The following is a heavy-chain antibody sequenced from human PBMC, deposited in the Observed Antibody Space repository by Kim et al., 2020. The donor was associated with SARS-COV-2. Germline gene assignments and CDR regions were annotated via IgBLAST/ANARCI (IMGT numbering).Heavy chain of an antibody. CDR1: GYTFTRHY. V-gene: IGHV1-46*01. J-gene: IGHJ4*02. D-gene: IGHD1-1*01. CDR3: ARSTPTDLHWPPPIDNN. Sequence: ASVKVSCKASGYTFTRHYVHWVRQAPGQGLEWMGVFNPLDSTKTQAQRFEGRVTLTGDTSTSTVYMDLSSLRSEDTAIYYCARSTPTDLHWPPPIDNNWGPGTLVTVSS. CDR2: FNPLDSTK.